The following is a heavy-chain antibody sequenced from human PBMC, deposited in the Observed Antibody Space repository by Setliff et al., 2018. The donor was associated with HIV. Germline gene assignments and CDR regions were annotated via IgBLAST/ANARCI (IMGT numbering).Heavy chain of an antibody. J-gene: IGHJ5*02. Sequence: SETLSLTCTVSGGSMTSSNYYWGWIRQSPGRGPEWIGSISSSGSTTYHPSLRSRVTISVDTSKNQFSLKLSSVTAADTAVYYCERDMMYHYDRSGSFGWFGPWGQGTQVTVSS. CDR2: ISSSGST. CDR3: ERDMMYHYDRSGSFGWFGP. V-gene: IGHV4-39*07. D-gene: IGHD3-22*01. CDR1: GGSMTSSNYY.